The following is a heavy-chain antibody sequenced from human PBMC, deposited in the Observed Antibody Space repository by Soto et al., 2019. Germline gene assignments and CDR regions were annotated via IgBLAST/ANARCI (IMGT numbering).Heavy chain of an antibody. Sequence: QITLKESGPTLVKPTQTLTLNCTFSGFSLSTSGVGVGWIRQPPGKALEWLALIYWNDDKRYSPSLKSRLTPTNDTNKNQVVLTMTNMDPVDTATYYCAHVWFGEGGMDVWGQGTTVTVSS. CDR2: IYWNDDK. D-gene: IGHD3-10*01. V-gene: IGHV2-5*01. CDR3: AHVWFGEGGMDV. J-gene: IGHJ6*02. CDR1: GFSLSTSGVG.